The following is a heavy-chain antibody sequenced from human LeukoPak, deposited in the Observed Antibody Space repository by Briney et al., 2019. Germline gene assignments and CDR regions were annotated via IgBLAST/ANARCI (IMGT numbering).Heavy chain of an antibody. CDR2: IIPIFGTA. CDR1: GGTFSSYA. V-gene: IGHV1-69*05. J-gene: IGHJ4*02. Sequence: ASVRVSCKASGGTFSSYAISWVRQAPGQGLEWMGRIIPIFGTANYAQKFQGRVTITTDEFTSTAYMELSSLRSEDTAVYYCARGRAVAGPGDYWGQGTLVTVSS. D-gene: IGHD6-19*01. CDR3: ARGRAVAGPGDY.